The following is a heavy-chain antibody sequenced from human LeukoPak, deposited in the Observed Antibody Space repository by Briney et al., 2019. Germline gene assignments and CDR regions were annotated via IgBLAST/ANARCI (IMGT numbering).Heavy chain of an antibody. CDR3: ARVLKLEYCSGGSCYGRYYYYYYMDV. D-gene: IGHD2-15*01. Sequence: PSETLSLTCAVYGGSFSGYYWSWIRQPPGKGLEWIGEINHSGSTNYNPSLKSRVTISVDTSKNQFSLKLSSVTAADTAVYYCARVLKLEYCSGGSCYGRYYYYYYMDVWGKGTTVTVSS. CDR1: GGSFSGYY. CDR2: INHSGST. J-gene: IGHJ6*03. V-gene: IGHV4-34*01.